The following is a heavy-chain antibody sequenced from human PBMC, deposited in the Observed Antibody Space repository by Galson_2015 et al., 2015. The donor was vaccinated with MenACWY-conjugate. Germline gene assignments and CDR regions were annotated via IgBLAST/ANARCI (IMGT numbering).Heavy chain of an antibody. CDR2: ISAYNGNT. Sequence: SVKVSCKASGYTFTSYGISWVRQAPGQGLEWMGWISAYNGNTNYAQKLQGRVTMTTDTSTSTAYMELRSLRSDDTAVYYCAREEGPATAPGAFDIWGQGTMVTVSS. J-gene: IGHJ3*02. CDR3: AREEGPATAPGAFDI. V-gene: IGHV1-18*01. CDR1: GYTFTSYG. D-gene: IGHD2-21*02.